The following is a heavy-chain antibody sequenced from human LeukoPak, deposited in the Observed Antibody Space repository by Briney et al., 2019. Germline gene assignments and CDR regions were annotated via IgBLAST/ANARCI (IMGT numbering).Heavy chain of an antibody. Sequence: SVKVSCKASGGTLSSYAISWVRQAPGQGLEWMGGIIPIFGTANYAQKFQGRVTITADESTSTAYMELSSLRSEDTAVYYCARGYYGSGSYYHYYYYYGMDVWGQGTTVTVSS. D-gene: IGHD3-10*01. CDR3: ARGYYGSGSYYHYYYYYGMDV. V-gene: IGHV1-69*13. CDR1: GGTLSSYA. J-gene: IGHJ6*02. CDR2: IIPIFGTA.